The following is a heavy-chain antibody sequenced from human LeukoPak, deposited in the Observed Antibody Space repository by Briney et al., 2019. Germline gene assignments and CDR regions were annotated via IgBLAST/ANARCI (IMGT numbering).Heavy chain of an antibody. V-gene: IGHV3-48*02. CDR2: ISSSSTI. CDR3: ARDFGARDY. CDR1: GFTFSSYS. D-gene: IGHD3-3*01. J-gene: IGHJ4*02. Sequence: GRSLRLSCAASGFTFSSYSMNWVRQAPGKGLEWVSYISSSSTIYYADSVKGRFTISRDNAKNSLYLQMNSLRDEDTAVYYCARDFGARDYWGQGTLVTVSS.